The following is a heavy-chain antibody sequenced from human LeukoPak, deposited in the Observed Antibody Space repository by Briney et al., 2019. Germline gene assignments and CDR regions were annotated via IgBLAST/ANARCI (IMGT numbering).Heavy chain of an antibody. CDR3: ARDEWRGPYY. D-gene: IGHD3-3*01. Sequence: GGSLRLSCAASGFTVSSNYMSWVRQAPGKGLKWVSVIYSGGRTYYADSVKGRFTISRDNSKNTVYLQMNSLRAEDTAVYYCARDEWRGPYYWGQGTLVTVSS. V-gene: IGHV3-53*01. CDR2: IYSGGRT. CDR1: GFTVSSNY. J-gene: IGHJ4*02.